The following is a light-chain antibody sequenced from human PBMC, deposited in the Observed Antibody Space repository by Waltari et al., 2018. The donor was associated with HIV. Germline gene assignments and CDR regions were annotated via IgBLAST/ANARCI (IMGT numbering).Light chain of an antibody. Sequence: QSVLTQPPSASGTLGQAVTISCFGSNTIIGSNTVNWYQHLPEAAPKPIIFRNHQRPSGVPDRFSGSQSGTSAFLTITGLLSGDEATYYCAAWDASLHVLFGGGTQLTVV. J-gene: IGLJ2*01. CDR1: NTIIGSNT. CDR2: RNH. V-gene: IGLV1-44*01. CDR3: AAWDASLHVL.